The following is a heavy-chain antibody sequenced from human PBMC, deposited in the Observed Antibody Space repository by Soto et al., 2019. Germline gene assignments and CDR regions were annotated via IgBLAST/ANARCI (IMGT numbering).Heavy chain of an antibody. V-gene: IGHV1-2*02. J-gene: IGHJ5*02. CDR3: ARGGDIVVVVAAIWFDP. CDR1: GYTFTGYY. Sequence: ASVKVSCKASGYTFTGYYMHWVRQAPGQGLEWMGWINPNSGGTNYAQKFQGRVTMTRDTSISTAYMELSRLRSDDTAVYYCARGGDIVVVVAAIWFDPWGQGTLVTV. CDR2: INPNSGGT. D-gene: IGHD2-15*01.